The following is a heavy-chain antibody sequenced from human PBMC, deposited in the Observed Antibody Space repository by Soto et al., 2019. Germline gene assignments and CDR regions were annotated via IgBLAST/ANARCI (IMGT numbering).Heavy chain of an antibody. CDR1: GFTFSSHW. V-gene: IGHV3-74*03. D-gene: IGHD6-25*01. Sequence: EVQLVESGGGLVQPGGSLRLSCAASGFTFSSHWMHWVRQTPGKGPVWVSRISGDGSSTKYADSVKGRLTIARDNAKNTLLFQMRSMRAADTTVYYCARKGIAAVGTIRWFDPWGQGTLVTVSS. J-gene: IGHJ5*02. CDR3: ARKGIAAVGTIRWFDP. CDR2: ISGDGSST.